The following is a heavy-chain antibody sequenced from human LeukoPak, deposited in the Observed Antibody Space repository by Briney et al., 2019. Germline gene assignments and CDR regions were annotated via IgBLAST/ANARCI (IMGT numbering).Heavy chain of an antibody. Sequence: GGSLRLSCAASGFTFKRHWMSWVRQAPGKGLEWVSVICGSGDNTYYADSVKGRFTIPRDNSKNTLYLQMNSLRAEDTAVYYCAKGGGGSCYSGSDYWGQGTLLTVSS. V-gene: IGHV3-23*01. J-gene: IGHJ4*02. CDR3: AKGGGGSCYSGSDY. CDR1: GFTFKRHW. D-gene: IGHD2-15*01. CDR2: ICGSGDNT.